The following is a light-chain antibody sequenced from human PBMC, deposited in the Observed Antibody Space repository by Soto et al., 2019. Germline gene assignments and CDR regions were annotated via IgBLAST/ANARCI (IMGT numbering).Light chain of an antibody. CDR3: QLYGSSPGST. Sequence: EIVLTQSPGTLSLSPGERATLSCRASQSVSSSYLAWYQQKPGQAPRLLIYGASSRATGITDRFSGSGSGIVVALIIIRLEPEEDYFYYWQLYGSSPGSTFGPGTKVDI. V-gene: IGKV3-20*01. CDR1: QSVSSSY. J-gene: IGKJ3*01. CDR2: GAS.